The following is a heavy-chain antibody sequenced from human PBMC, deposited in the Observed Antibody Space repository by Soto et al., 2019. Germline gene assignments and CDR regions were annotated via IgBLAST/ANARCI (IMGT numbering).Heavy chain of an antibody. CDR2: IYYSGST. D-gene: IGHD5-12*01. CDR1: GGSISSYY. J-gene: IGHJ4*02. CDR3: ARGSGYSGHDY. V-gene: IGHV4-59*01. Sequence: SETLSLTCTVSGGSISSYYWSWIRQPPGKGLEWIGYIYYSGSTNYNPSLKSRVTISVDTSKNQFSLKLSSVTAADTAVYYCARGSGYSGHDYWGQGTLVTVSS.